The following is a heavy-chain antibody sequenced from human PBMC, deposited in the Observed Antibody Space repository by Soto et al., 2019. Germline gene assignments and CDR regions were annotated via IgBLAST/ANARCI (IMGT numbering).Heavy chain of an antibody. CDR3: ARDGGYCSGGSCYIYGMDV. D-gene: IGHD2-15*01. V-gene: IGHV3-48*02. Sequence: GGSLRLSCAASGFTFSSYSMNWVRQAPGKGLEWVSYISSSSSTIYYADSVKGRFTISRDNAKNSLYLQMNSLRDEDTAVYYCARDGGYCSGGSCYIYGMDVWGQGTTVTVSS. CDR1: GFTFSSYS. CDR2: ISSSSSTI. J-gene: IGHJ6*02.